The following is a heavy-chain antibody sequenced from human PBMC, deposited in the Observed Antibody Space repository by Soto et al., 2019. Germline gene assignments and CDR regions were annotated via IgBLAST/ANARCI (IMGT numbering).Heavy chain of an antibody. D-gene: IGHD6-13*01. CDR3: ATYTRRCYYYYGMDV. CDR1: GGSFSGYY. V-gene: IGHV4-34*01. J-gene: IGHJ6*02. CDR2: INHSGST. Sequence: PSETLSLTCAVYGGSFSGYYWSWIRQPPGKGLEWIGEINHSGSTNYNPSLKSRVTISVDTSKNQFSLKLSSVTAADTAVYYCATYTRRCYYYYGMDVWGQVTTVTVSS.